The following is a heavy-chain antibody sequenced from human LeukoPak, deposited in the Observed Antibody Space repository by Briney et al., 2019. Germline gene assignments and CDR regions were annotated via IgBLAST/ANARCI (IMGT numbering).Heavy chain of an antibody. J-gene: IGHJ4*02. CDR2: ISGSGGST. Sequence: PGGSLRLSCAASGFTFSTYTMSWVRQAPGKGLEWVSAISGSGGSTYYADSVKGRFTISRDNSKNTLYLQMNSLRAEDTAVYYCAKDLYYDILTDYPSFDYWGQGTLVTVFS. CDR1: GFTFSTYT. D-gene: IGHD3-9*01. CDR3: AKDLYYDILTDYPSFDY. V-gene: IGHV3-23*01.